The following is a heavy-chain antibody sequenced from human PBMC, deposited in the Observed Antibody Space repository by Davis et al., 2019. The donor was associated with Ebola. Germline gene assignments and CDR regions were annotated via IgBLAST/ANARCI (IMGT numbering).Heavy chain of an antibody. CDR1: GESFSGYY. J-gene: IGHJ6*02. Sequence: SETLSLTCAVYGESFSGYYWSWIRQPPGKGLEWIGEINHSGSTNYNPSLKSRVTISVDTSKNQFSLKLSSVTAADTAVYYCARVKVPAGRGIWFYYYYGMDVWGQGTTVTVSS. CDR2: INHSGST. CDR3: ARVKVPAGRGIWFYYYYGMDV. V-gene: IGHV4-34*01. D-gene: IGHD3-10*01.